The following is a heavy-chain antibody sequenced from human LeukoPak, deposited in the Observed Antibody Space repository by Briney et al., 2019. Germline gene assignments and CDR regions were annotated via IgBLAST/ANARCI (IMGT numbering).Heavy chain of an antibody. V-gene: IGHV1-24*01. CDR3: VVTRVAGLFDF. CDR2: FAPENGET. J-gene: IGHJ4*02. D-gene: IGHD6-19*01. Sequence: ASVKVSCKVSGYSLSELSMHWVRQAPGKGLEWMGGFAPENGETISAQKFQGRVTLTEDTSTDTTYMEMGSLKSEDTAVYYCVVTRVAGLFDFWGQGTLVTVSS. CDR1: GYSLSELS.